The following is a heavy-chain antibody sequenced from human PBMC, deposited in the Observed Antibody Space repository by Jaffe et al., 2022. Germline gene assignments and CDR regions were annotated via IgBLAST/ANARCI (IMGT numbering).Heavy chain of an antibody. CDR3: ARDRRIAAAANVGGRRAWFDP. D-gene: IGHD6-13*01. CDR1: GYTFTSYA. V-gene: IGHV7-4-1*02. CDR2: INTNTGNP. Sequence: QVQLVQSGSELKKPGASVKVSCKASGYTFTSYAMNWVRQAPGQGLEWMGWINTNTGNPTYAQGFTGRFVFSLDTSVSTAYLQISSLKAEDTAVYYCARDRRIAAAANVGGRRAWFDPWGQGTLVTVSS. J-gene: IGHJ5*02.